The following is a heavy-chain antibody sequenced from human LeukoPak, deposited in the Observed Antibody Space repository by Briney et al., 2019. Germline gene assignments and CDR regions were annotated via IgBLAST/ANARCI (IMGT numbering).Heavy chain of an antibody. Sequence: SETLSLTCTVSGDSISIYYWGWIRQPPGKGLEWIGSIYYSGRTYNNPSLKSRVTISVDTSKNQFSLKLSSVTAADTAVYGCARQSNGYSYGYYYYYYHMDVWGKGTTVIVSS. CDR2: IYYSGRT. CDR3: ARQSNGYSYGYYYYYYHMDV. D-gene: IGHD5-18*01. CDR1: GDSISIYY. J-gene: IGHJ6*03. V-gene: IGHV4-39*01.